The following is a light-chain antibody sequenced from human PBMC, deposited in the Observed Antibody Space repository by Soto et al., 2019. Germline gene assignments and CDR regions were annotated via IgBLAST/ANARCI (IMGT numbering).Light chain of an antibody. CDR3: QQYNNWFKT. CDR2: GAS. CDR1: QTVSTSF. J-gene: IGKJ1*01. V-gene: IGKV3-15*01. Sequence: EIVLTQSPGTLSLSPGERATLSCRASQTVSTSFLAWYQQKRGQAPRLLIYGASTRATGIPARFSGSGSGTEFTLTISSLQSEDFAVYYCQQYNNWFKTFGQGTKVDI.